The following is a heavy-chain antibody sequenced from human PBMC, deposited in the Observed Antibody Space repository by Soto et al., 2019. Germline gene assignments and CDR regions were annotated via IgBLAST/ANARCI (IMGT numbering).Heavy chain of an antibody. CDR3: ARGRDSSSWYVLDY. V-gene: IGHV4-59*01. J-gene: IGHJ4*02. D-gene: IGHD6-13*01. CDR1: GGSISSYY. CDR2: IYYSGST. Sequence: PSETLSLTCTVSGGSISSYYWSWIRQPPGEGLEWIGYIYYSGSTNYNPSLKSRVTISVDTSKNQFSLKLSSVTAADTAVYYCARGRDSSSWYVLDYWGQGTLVTVSS.